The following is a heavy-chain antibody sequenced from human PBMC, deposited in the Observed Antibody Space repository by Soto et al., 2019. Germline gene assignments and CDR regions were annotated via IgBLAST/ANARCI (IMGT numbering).Heavy chain of an antibody. J-gene: IGHJ6*02. Sequence: GASVKVSCKASGFTFTSFYMHWVRQAPGQGPEWMGIMHPYGGSTGYAQKFQGRVTLTRDTSTRTDYMELSSLRSDDTAVYYCAILYYYDSGDYYSNYQYHGMDVWGQGTTVTVSS. CDR1: GFTFTSFY. CDR3: AILYYYDSGDYYSNYQYHGMDV. CDR2: MHPYGGST. V-gene: IGHV1-46*01. D-gene: IGHD3-22*01.